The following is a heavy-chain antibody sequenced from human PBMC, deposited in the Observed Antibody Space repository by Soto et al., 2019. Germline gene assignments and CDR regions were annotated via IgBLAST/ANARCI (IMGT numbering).Heavy chain of an antibody. CDR3: ARSTPGNPFDI. V-gene: IGHV3-21*01. D-gene: IGHD3-10*01. CDR1: GFTFSTYT. CDR2: ISAGSRSI. J-gene: IGHJ3*02. Sequence: EVQLVESGGGLVESGGSLRLSCAASGFTFSTYTMNWVRQAPGKGLEWVSSISAGSRSIYYTDSLKGRSTVSRDNSKNSLYLQINSLKADDTAVYYCARSTPGNPFDIWGQGTMVTVSS.